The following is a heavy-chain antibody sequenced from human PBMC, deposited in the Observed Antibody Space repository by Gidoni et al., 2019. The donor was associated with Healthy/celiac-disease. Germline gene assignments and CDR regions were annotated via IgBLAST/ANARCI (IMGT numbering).Heavy chain of an antibody. Sequence: EVQLVESGGGLVQPGGSLRLSCAASGFTFSSYWLHWVHQAPGKGRVWVSRINSEESSTSYANSVKGRFTISRDNAKNTLYLQMNSLRAEDTAVYYCARDSGRWRQAAYYYYYYGMDVWGQGTTVTVSS. CDR3: ARDSGRWRQAAYYYYYYGMDV. CDR2: INSEESST. CDR1: GFTFSSYW. D-gene: IGHD1-1*01. J-gene: IGHJ6*02. V-gene: IGHV3-74*01.